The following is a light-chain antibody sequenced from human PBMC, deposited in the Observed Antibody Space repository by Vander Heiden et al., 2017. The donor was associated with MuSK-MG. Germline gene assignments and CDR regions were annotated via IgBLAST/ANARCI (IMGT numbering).Light chain of an antibody. V-gene: IGKV3-20*01. J-gene: IGKJ1*01. CDR3: RQDGSSQT. Sequence: EIVLTQSPGTLSLSPGERATLSCRASQSVSSSYLAWYQQKPGQAPRLLIYGASSRATGIPDRFSGSGSGTDFTLTISRLEPEDFAVYYCRQDGSSQTFGQGTKVEIK. CDR1: QSVSSSY. CDR2: GAS.